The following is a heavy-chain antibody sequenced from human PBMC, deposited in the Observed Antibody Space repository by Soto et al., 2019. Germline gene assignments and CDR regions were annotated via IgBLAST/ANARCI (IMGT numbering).Heavy chain of an antibody. CDR1: GFSFNTSG. J-gene: IGHJ6*02. V-gene: IGHV3-30*03. CDR2: IAFDGSQE. CDR3: ATKVRVTNYLYYGMDV. D-gene: IGHD2-21*02. Sequence: LRLSCAASGFSFNTSGMHWVRQAPGKGLEWVAVIAFDGSQEFYGDSVRGRFTISRDNSKNTLFLQMKSLTPEDTAVYYCATKVRVTNYLYYGMDVWGQGTTVTVSS.